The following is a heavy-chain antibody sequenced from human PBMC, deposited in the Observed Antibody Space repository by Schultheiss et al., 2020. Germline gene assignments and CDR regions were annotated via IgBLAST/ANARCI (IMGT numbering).Heavy chain of an antibody. CDR2: IYHSGST. D-gene: IGHD3-9*01. V-gene: IGHV4-59*12. J-gene: IGHJ4*02. CDR3: ARDRAGGYFDWITIDY. CDR1: GGSISSYY. Sequence: SETLSLTCTVSGGSISSYYWSWIRQPPGKGLEWIGEIYHSGSTNYNPSLKSRVTISVDKSKNQFSLKLSSVTAADTAVYYCARDRAGGYFDWITIDYWGQGTLVTVSS.